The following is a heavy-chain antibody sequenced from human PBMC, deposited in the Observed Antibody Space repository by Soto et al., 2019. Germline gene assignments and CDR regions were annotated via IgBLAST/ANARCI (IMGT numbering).Heavy chain of an antibody. D-gene: IGHD5-12*01. Sequence: SVKVSCKASGGTFSSYAISWVRQAPGQGLEWMGGIIPIFGTANYAQKFQGRVTITADESTSTAYMELSSLRSEDTAVYYCATSPGGRDGYNMYYFDYWGQGTLVTVSS. J-gene: IGHJ4*02. CDR2: IIPIFGTA. V-gene: IGHV1-69*13. CDR3: ATSPGGRDGYNMYYFDY. CDR1: GGTFSSYA.